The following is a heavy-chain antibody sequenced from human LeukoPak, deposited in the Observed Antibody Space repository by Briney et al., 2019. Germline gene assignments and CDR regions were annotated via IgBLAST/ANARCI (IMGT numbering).Heavy chain of an antibody. D-gene: IGHD6-19*01. CDR3: ARGFASGWYSRYDP. J-gene: IGHJ5*02. Sequence: SETLSLTCTVSGDPVSRGSYYGSWIRQPPGKELEWIGYVYHTGSTNYNPSLKSRVTISVDTSKNEFSLKMTSVTAADTAVYYCARGFASGWYSRYDPWGQGTLVTVSS. V-gene: IGHV4-61*01. CDR2: VYHTGST. CDR1: GDPVSRGSYY.